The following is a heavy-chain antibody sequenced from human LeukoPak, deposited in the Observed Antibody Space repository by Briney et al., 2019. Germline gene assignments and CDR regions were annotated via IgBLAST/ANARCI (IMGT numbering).Heavy chain of an antibody. CDR2: ISSSSSYI. CDR1: GFTFSSYS. D-gene: IGHD5-12*01. Sequence: PGGSLRLSCAASGFTFSSYSMNWVRQAPGKGLEWVSSISSSSSYIYYANSVKGRFTISRDNAKNSLYLQMNSLRAEDTAVYYCAREKRRGYSGYDHYYGMDVWGQGTTVTVSS. J-gene: IGHJ6*02. V-gene: IGHV3-21*01. CDR3: AREKRRGYSGYDHYYGMDV.